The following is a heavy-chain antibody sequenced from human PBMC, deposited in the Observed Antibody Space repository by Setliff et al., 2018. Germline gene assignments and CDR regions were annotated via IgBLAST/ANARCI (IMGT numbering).Heavy chain of an antibody. CDR2: IYHAGST. D-gene: IGHD6-19*01. CDR1: GGSISSGDAS. J-gene: IGHJ4*02. V-gene: IGHV4-30-2*01. Sequence: PSETLSLTCAVSGGSISSGDASWSWDRQPPGKGLEWIGYIYHAGSTYYNPSLESRVTISIDKPNKQFSLELRSLTAADTAVYYCARGTGYSSGWRTGGFDYWGQGTLVTVSS. CDR3: ARGTGYSSGWRTGGFDY.